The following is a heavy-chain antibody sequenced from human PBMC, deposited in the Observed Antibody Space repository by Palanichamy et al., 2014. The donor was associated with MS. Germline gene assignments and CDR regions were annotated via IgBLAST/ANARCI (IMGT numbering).Heavy chain of an antibody. V-gene: IGHV3-23*01. J-gene: IGHJ3*02. CDR1: GFIFSNYA. D-gene: IGHD4-17*01. Sequence: EVQLLESGGGLIQPGGSLRLSCAASGFIFSNYAMTWVRQAPGKGPEWGSAISGSGDRTYYAESVRGRFTISRDNSMNTLSLQTNSLRAEDTALYYCAKGLDDYGDPDAFDIWGQGTMVTVSS. CDR2: ISGSGDRT. CDR3: AKGLDDYGDPDAFDI.